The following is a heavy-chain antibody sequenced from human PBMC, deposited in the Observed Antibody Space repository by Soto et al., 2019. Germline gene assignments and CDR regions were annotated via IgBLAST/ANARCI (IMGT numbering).Heavy chain of an antibody. Sequence: SETLSLTCAVYGGSFSGYYWSWIRQPPGKGLEWIGEINHSGSTNYNPSLKSRVTISVDTSKNQFSLKLSSVTAADTAVYYCARGNYYDSSGYYYTNWFDPWGQGTLVTVSS. CDR2: INHSGST. D-gene: IGHD3-22*01. CDR3: ARGNYYDSSGYYYTNWFDP. V-gene: IGHV4-34*01. J-gene: IGHJ5*02. CDR1: GGSFSGYY.